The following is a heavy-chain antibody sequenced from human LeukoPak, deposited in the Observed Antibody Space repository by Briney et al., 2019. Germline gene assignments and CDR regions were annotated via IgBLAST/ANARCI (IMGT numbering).Heavy chain of an antibody. CDR2: IFHTTSYI. J-gene: IGHJ6*02. CDR3: ARGVTDYYGMDV. Sequence: PGGSLRLSCAASGFTFSAYSMNWVRQAPGKGLEWVSAIFHTTSYIYYADSVRGRFTISRDNAKNSLYLQMNSLRAEDTAVYYCARGVTDYYGMDVWGQETTVTVSS. D-gene: IGHD4-11*01. CDR1: GFTFSAYS. V-gene: IGHV3-21*01.